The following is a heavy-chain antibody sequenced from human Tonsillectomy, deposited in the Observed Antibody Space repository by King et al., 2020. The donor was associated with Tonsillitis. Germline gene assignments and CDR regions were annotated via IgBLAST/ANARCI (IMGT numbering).Heavy chain of an antibody. J-gene: IGHJ6*03. CDR1: GSTFSGYA. Sequence: VQLQESGGGLVQPGGSLRLSCAASGSTFSGYAMSWVRQAPGEGLEWGSSISGSGGSTYDADSGTGRFTISRDKAKNTLYLQINSLRAEDTAIYYCAKSGSGRATISNYMDVWGKGTTVTVSS. V-gene: IGHV3-23*01. CDR2: ISGSGGST. CDR3: AKSGSGRATISNYMDV. D-gene: IGHD5-24*01.